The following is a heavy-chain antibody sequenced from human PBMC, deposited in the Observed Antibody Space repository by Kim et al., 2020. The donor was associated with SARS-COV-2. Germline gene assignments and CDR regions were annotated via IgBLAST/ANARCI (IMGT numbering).Heavy chain of an antibody. CDR3: ASEYTYGDDY. Sequence: GRTNNNPSLKSRVTISVDTSKNQFSLKLSSVTAADTAVYYCASEYTYGDDYWGQGTLVTVSS. V-gene: IGHV4-39*01. CDR2: GRT. D-gene: IGHD3-16*01. J-gene: IGHJ4*02.